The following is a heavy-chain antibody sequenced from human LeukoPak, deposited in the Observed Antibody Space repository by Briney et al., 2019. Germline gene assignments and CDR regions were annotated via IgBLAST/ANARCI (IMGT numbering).Heavy chain of an antibody. Sequence: SETLSLTCTVSGGSFSSSSYYWGCLRQPPGKELEWFGSMCYSAGTYSNPSLKSRVTISVDTSKNQFSLQLTSLTAADTAVYYCARHDCGEYGTFDIWGQGTMVTVSS. CDR2: MCYSAGT. CDR3: ARHDCGEYGTFDI. CDR1: GGSFSSSSYY. V-gene: IGHV4-39*01. D-gene: IGHD2-21*02. J-gene: IGHJ3*02.